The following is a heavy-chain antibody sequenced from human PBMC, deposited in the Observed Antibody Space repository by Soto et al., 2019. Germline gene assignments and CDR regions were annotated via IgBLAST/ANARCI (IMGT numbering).Heavy chain of an antibody. D-gene: IGHD2-2*01. CDR2: ISGSGGST. J-gene: IGHJ4*02. Sequence: GGSLRLSCAASGFTFSSYAMSWVRQAPGKGLEWVSAISGSGGSTYYADSVKGRFTISRDNSKNTLYLQMNSLRPEDTAVYYCAKGQVGYQPRLDGGFDYWGQGTLVTVSS. CDR1: GFTFSSYA. V-gene: IGHV3-23*01. CDR3: AKGQVGYQPRLDGGFDY.